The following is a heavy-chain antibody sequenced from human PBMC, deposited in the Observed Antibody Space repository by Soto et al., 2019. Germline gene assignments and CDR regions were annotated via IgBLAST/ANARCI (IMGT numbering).Heavy chain of an antibody. D-gene: IGHD6-19*01. V-gene: IGHV3-11*01. CDR1: GFTFNDYY. CDR3: AREVRTSGWFRRLDS. Sequence: WGSLRLSCAVSGFTFNDYYMSWIRQAPGKGLEWISYISGGGSTTYHADSVGGRFTISRDNAKNSLFLQMNSLRAEDTAVYYCAREVRTSGWFRRLDSWGQGILVTVSS. J-gene: IGHJ4*02. CDR2: ISGGGSTT.